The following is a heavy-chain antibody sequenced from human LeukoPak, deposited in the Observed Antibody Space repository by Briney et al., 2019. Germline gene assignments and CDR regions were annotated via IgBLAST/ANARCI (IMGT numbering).Heavy chain of an antibody. D-gene: IGHD3-10*01. J-gene: IGHJ4*02. Sequence: GGSLRLSCAASGFTFSSYGMHWVRQAPGKGLEWVAVIWYDGSNKYYADSVKGRFTISRDNSKNTLYLQMNSLRAEDTAVCYCARDGDYYGSGSYSPAVFDYWGQGTLVTVSS. CDR1: GFTFSSYG. CDR2: IWYDGSNK. CDR3: ARDGDYYGSGSYSPAVFDY. V-gene: IGHV3-33*01.